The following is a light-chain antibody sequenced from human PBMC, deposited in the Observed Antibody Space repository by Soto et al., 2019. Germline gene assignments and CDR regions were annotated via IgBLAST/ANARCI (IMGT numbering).Light chain of an antibody. CDR2: GAS. Sequence: MTQSPSSVAASVGDRVTITCRAIQDVNIWLAWYQQKAGQAPRLLIYGASTRATGIPARFSGSGSGTEFTLTISSLQSEDFAVYYCQQYNNWTMYTFGQGTKLEIK. J-gene: IGKJ2*01. CDR1: QDVNIW. CDR3: QQYNNWTMYT. V-gene: IGKV3-15*01.